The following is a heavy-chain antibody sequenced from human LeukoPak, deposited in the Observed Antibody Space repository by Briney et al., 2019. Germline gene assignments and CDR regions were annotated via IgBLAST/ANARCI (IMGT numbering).Heavy chain of an antibody. Sequence: GGSLRLSCAASGFTFSDYYMSWIRQAPGKGLEWVSYISSSGSTIYYADSVKGRFTISRDNAKNSLYLQMNSLRAEDTAVYYCAKVPPYYYGSGSFVDYWGQGTLVTVSS. CDR1: GFTFSDYY. J-gene: IGHJ4*02. CDR3: AKVPPYYYGSGSFVDY. V-gene: IGHV3-11*01. D-gene: IGHD3-10*01. CDR2: ISSSGSTI.